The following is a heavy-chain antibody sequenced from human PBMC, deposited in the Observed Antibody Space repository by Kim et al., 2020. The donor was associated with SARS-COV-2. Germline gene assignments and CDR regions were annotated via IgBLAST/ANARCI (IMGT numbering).Heavy chain of an antibody. CDR3: ARCFHLLLWFGELRTNWFDP. D-gene: IGHD3-10*01. J-gene: IGHJ5*02. Sequence: SETLSLTCTVSGGSISSSSYYWGWIRQPPGKGLEWIGSIYYSGSTYYNPSLKSRVTISVDTSKNQFSLKLSSVTAADTAVYYCARCFHLLLWFGELRTNWFDPWGQGTLVTVSS. CDR2: IYYSGST. CDR1: GGSISSSSYY. V-gene: IGHV4-39*01.